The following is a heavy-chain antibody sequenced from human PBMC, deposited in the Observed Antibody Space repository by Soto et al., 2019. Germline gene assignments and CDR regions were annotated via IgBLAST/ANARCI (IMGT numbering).Heavy chain of an antibody. Sequence: HPVGSLRLSCGGSGFTFIISTMNWVRQAPGKGLEWVAVISSDGSNKYYADSVKGRFNVSRDNSKNTVFLQMNSLRPEDTAVYYCARAEVPSRTYVWGSPLDSWGQGTLVTVSS. V-gene: IGHV3-30-3*01. CDR2: ISSDGSNK. J-gene: IGHJ4*02. D-gene: IGHD3-16*01. CDR1: GFTFIIST. CDR3: ARAEVPSRTYVWGSPLDS.